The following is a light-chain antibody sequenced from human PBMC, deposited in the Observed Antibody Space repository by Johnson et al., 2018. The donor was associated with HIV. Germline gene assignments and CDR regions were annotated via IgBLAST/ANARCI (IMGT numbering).Light chain of an antibody. CDR1: SSNIGSNT. CDR3: AAWDDSLNGFYV. V-gene: IGLV1-44*01. Sequence: QSVLTQPPSASGTPGQRVTISCSGSSSNIGSNTVNWYQQLPGTAPKLLIYRNNQRPSGVPDRFSGSKSGTSASLAISGLQAEAEADYYCAAWDDSLNGFYVFGTGTKVTV. J-gene: IGLJ1*01. CDR2: RNN.